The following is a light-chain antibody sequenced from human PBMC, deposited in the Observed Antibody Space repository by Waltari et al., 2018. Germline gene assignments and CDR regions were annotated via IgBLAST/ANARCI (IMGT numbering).Light chain of an antibody. J-gene: IGKJ1*01. V-gene: IGKV4-1*01. Sequence: DIVMTQFPDSLAVSLGERATINCKSSQSVLFRSNNKNYFSWYQKKPGQPPNLLIYWASTREARVPDRFNCSGSGTDCTLPISSLQAEDVAVDYCQQFLNTPWTFGQGTKVEIK. CDR2: WAS. CDR1: QSVLFRSNNKNY. CDR3: QQFLNTPWT.